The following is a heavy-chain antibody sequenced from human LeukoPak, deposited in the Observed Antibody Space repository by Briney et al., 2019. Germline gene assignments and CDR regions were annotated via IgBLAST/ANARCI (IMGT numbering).Heavy chain of an antibody. J-gene: IGHJ5*02. CDR2: ISDSGGST. Sequence: GGSLRLSCAASGDSFSGSDMSWVSQAPGKGLEWVSSISDSGGSTYYADSVKGRFTISRDNSKNTLYLQMTNLRAADTAVYYCAKDPSRAVAADWFDPWDQGSLVTVSS. CDR1: GDSFSGSD. D-gene: IGHD6-19*01. CDR3: AKDPSRAVAADWFDP. V-gene: IGHV3-23*01.